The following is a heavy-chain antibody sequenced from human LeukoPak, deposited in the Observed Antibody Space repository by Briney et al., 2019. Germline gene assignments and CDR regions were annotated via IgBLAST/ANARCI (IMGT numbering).Heavy chain of an antibody. CDR1: GFTFSSYG. CDR3: ASSEYSSSSNWFDP. J-gene: IGHJ5*02. D-gene: IGHD6-6*01. Sequence: GGSLRLSCAASGFTFSSYGMHWVRQAPGKGLEWVSVIHSGGSTYYADSVKGRFTISRDNSKNTLYLQMNSLRAEDTAVYYCASSEYSSSSNWFDPWGQGTLVSVSS. CDR2: IHSGGST. V-gene: IGHV3-NL1*01.